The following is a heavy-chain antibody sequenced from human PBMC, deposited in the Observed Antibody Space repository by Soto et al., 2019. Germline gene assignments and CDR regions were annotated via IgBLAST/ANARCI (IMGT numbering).Heavy chain of an antibody. D-gene: IGHD3-10*01. Sequence: EVQFFESGGGLVQPGGSLRLSCAASGVTFSNYAMNWVRQAPGKRLEWVSGISHSGSSTYYADSVKGRFTISRDNSKNTLFLQMNSLTAEGTAVYYCAIGSWVHHGSEGGNWLDPWGEGTLVTVSS. J-gene: IGHJ5*02. V-gene: IGHV3-23*01. CDR3: AIGSWVHHGSEGGNWLDP. CDR2: ISHSGSST. CDR1: GVTFSNYA.